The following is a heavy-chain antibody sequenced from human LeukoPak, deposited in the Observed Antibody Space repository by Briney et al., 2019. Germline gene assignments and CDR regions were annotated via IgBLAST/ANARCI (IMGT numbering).Heavy chain of an antibody. CDR1: GGTFSSYA. CDR3: ARDQALYDCWSGYFSV. CDR2: IIPIFGTA. J-gene: IGHJ6*04. Sequence: SVKVSCKASGGTFSSYAISWVRQAPGQGLEWMGGIIPIFGTANYAQKFQGRVTITTDESTSTAYMELSSLRSEDTAVYYCARDQALYDCWSGYFSVWGKGTTVTVSS. D-gene: IGHD3-3*01. V-gene: IGHV1-69*05.